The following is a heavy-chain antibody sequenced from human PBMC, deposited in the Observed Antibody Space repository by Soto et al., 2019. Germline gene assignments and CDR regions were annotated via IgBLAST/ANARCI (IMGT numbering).Heavy chain of an antibody. Sequence: GGSLRLSXAASGFTFSSYAMHWVRQAPGKGLEWVAVISYDGSNKYYADSVKGRFTISRDNSKNTLYLQMNSLRAEDTAVYYCVRDLGWLDPYYGMDVWGQGTTVTVSS. CDR1: GFTFSSYA. V-gene: IGHV3-30-3*01. J-gene: IGHJ6*02. CDR2: ISYDGSNK. D-gene: IGHD6-19*01. CDR3: VRDLGWLDPYYGMDV.